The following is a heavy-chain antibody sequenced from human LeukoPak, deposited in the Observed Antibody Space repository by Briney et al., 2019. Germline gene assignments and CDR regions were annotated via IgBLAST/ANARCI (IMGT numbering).Heavy chain of an antibody. CDR3: ARAWDSGTVAVAGYFDY. V-gene: IGHV3-7*01. J-gene: IGHJ4*02. CDR1: GFTFSSFW. D-gene: IGHD6-19*01. CDR2: IKQDGSEK. Sequence: GGSLRLSCASSGFTFSSFWMSWVRQAPGTGLEWVPNIKQDGSEKYYVDSVKGRFTISRDNAKNSLYLQMNSLRAEDTAVYYCARAWDSGTVAVAGYFDYWGQGTLVTVSS.